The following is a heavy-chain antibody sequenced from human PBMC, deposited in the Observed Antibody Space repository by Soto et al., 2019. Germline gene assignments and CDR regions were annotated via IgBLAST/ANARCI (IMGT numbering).Heavy chain of an antibody. D-gene: IGHD3-16*01. CDR3: ARSRVRGGYYFDY. CDR1: GYTFTTYA. J-gene: IGHJ4*02. Sequence: QVQVVQSGAEVKKPGASVTVSCKASGYTFTTYAIHWVRQAPGQSLEWMGWINTDNGNTYYSQKMQARVTITRDTSASTAYMEVSRLRSEDTAVYYCARSRVRGGYYFDYWGQGALVTVSS. V-gene: IGHV1-3*04. CDR2: INTDNGNT.